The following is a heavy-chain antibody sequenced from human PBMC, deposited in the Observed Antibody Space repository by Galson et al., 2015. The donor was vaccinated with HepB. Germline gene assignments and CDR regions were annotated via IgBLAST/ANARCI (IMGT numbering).Heavy chain of an antibody. CDR1: GFTFSSYA. CDR3: AKDKLGYGSGGSCYRGVGAFDI. CDR2: ISGSGGST. Sequence: SLRLSCAASGFTFSSYAMSWVRQAPGKGLEWVSAISGSGGSTYYADSVKGRFTISRDNSKNTLYLQMNSLRAEDTAVYYCAKDKLGYGSGGSCYRGVGAFDIWGQGTMVTVSS. J-gene: IGHJ3*02. V-gene: IGHV3-23*01. D-gene: IGHD2-15*01.